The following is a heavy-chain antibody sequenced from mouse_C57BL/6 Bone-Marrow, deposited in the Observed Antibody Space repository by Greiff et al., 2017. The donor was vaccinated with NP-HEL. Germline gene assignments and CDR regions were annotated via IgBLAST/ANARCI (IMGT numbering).Heavy chain of an antibody. Sequence: QVQLQQPGAELVRPGTSVKLSCKASGYTFTSYWMHWVKQRPGQGLEWIGVIDPSDSYTNYNQKFKGKATLTVDTSSSTAYMQLSSLTSEDSAVYYCAREAVVDYFDYWGQGTTLTVSS. V-gene: IGHV1-59*01. CDR2: IDPSDSYT. D-gene: IGHD1-1*01. CDR1: GYTFTSYW. J-gene: IGHJ2*01. CDR3: AREAVVDYFDY.